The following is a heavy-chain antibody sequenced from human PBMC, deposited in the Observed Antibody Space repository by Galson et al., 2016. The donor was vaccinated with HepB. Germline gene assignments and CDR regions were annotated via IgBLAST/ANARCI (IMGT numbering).Heavy chain of an antibody. V-gene: IGHV3-53*01. CDR2: IHTGGST. Sequence: SLRLSCAASGFTVSSKYMSWVRQAPGKGLEWVSVIHTGGSTYYADSVKGRFTISRDNSKNTLYLQMNSLRAEDTAVYYCTMISWSTSSGFGFWGQGTRVTVSS. D-gene: IGHD3-22*01. CDR3: TMISWSTSSGFGF. CDR1: GFTVSSKY. J-gene: IGHJ4*02.